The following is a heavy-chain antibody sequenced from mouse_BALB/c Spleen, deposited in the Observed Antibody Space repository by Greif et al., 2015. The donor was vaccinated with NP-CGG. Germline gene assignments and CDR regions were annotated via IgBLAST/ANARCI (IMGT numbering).Heavy chain of an antibody. J-gene: IGHJ2*01. CDR3: ALNWAGNDY. V-gene: IGHV14-1*02. CDR1: GFNIKDYY. CDR2: IDPENGNT. D-gene: IGHD4-1*01. Sequence: VQLKQSGAELVRPGALVKLSCKASGFNIKDYYMHWVKQRPEQGLEWIGWIDPENGNTIYDPKFQGKASITADTSSNTAYLQLSSLTSEDTAVYYCALNWAGNDYWGQGTTLTVSS.